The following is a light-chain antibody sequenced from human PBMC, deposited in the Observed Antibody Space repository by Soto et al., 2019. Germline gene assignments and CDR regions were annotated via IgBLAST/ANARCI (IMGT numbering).Light chain of an antibody. CDR1: SSDVGGYNE. CDR2: DVT. V-gene: IGLV2-14*03. J-gene: IGLJ2*01. CDR3: GSHAAGSTLI. Sequence: QSALTQPASVSGSPGQSTTISCTGTSSDVGGYNEVSWYQQRPGKVPKLLIYDVTNRPSGVSNRFSASKAGNTASLPISGLQAEDEAYYYCGSHAAGSTLIFGGGTKVTVL.